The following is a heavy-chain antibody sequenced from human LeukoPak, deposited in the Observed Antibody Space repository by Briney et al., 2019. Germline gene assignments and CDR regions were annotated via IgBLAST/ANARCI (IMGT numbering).Heavy chain of an antibody. CDR1: GFTFSNYW. D-gene: IGHD5-12*01. V-gene: IGHV3-7*01. CDR3: ARDKWLRSGYYFDY. Sequence: PGGSLRLSCAASGFTFSNYWMNWVRQAPGKGLEWVANIKQDGSEKYYVDSVKGRFTISRDNAKNSLYLQMNSLRAEDTAVYYCARDKWLRSGYYFDYWGQGTLVTVSS. CDR2: IKQDGSEK. J-gene: IGHJ4*02.